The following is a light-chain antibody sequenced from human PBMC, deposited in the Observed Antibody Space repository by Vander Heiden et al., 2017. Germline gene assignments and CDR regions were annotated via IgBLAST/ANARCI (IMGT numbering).Light chain of an antibody. J-gene: IGKJ1*01. CDR3: QQYNSFWT. CDR2: DAS. Sequence: DIQMTQSPSTLSASVGDSVTISCPGSQSISSWLAWYQQKPGKASKLLVYDASSLESGVPSRCSGSGSGTEFTTTISSLQADDFATYYCQQYNSFWTFGQGTKVEIK. V-gene: IGKV1-5*01. CDR1: QSISSW.